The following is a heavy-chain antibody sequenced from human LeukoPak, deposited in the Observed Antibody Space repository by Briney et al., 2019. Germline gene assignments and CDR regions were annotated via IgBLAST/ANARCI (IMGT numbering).Heavy chain of an antibody. J-gene: IGHJ4*02. CDR3: ASVGGSGYYPFDY. CDR1: GGTFSSYA. D-gene: IGHD3-3*01. V-gene: IGHV1-3*01. CDR2: INAGNGNT. Sequence: ASVTVSCKASGGTFSSYAISWVRQAPGQRLEWMGWINAGNGNTKYSQKFQGRVTITRDTSASTAYMELSSLRSEDTAVYYCASVGGSGYYPFDYWGQGTLVTVSS.